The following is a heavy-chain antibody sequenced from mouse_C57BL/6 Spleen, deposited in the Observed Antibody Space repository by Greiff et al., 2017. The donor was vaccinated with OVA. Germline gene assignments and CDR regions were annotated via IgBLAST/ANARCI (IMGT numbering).Heavy chain of an antibody. J-gene: IGHJ1*03. CDR2: ISGGGGNT. CDR3: ASPTVVASRYWYFDV. D-gene: IGHD1-1*01. CDR1: GFTFSSYT. V-gene: IGHV5-9*01. Sequence: VKLMESGGGLVKPGGSLKLSCAASGFTFSSYTMSWVRQTPEKRLEWVATISGGGGNTYYPDSVKGRFTISRDNAKNTLYLQMSSLRSEDTALYYCASPTVVASRYWYFDVWGTGTTVTVSS.